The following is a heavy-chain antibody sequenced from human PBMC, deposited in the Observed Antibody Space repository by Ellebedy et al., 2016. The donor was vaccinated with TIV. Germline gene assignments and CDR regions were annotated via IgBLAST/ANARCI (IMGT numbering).Heavy chain of an antibody. CDR2: IYYSGST. J-gene: IGHJ4*02. CDR1: GDSISSYY. D-gene: IGHD2-8*01. CDR3: ARVRYGVVDY. Sequence: MPSETLSLTCTVSGDSISSYYWSWIRQPPGKGLEWIGYIYYSGSTNYNPSLKSRVTMSVDTSKNQFSLNLSSVTAADTAVYYCARVRYGVVDYWGQGTLVTVSS. V-gene: IGHV4-59*01.